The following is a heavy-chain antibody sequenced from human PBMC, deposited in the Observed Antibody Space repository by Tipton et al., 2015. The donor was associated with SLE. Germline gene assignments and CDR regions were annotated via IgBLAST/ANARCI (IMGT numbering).Heavy chain of an antibody. V-gene: IGHV4-39*07. CDR1: GGSIASSSES. CDR3: ARGRPIGSFDI. CDR2: IYYSGST. Sequence: GLVKPSETLSLSCTVSGGSIASSSESWDWIRQSPGKGLEWIGTIYYSGSTNYNPSLKSRVTISVDTSKNQFSLKLTSVTAADTAVYFCARGRPIGSFDIWGQGTMVTVSS. J-gene: IGHJ3*02. D-gene: IGHD3-10*01.